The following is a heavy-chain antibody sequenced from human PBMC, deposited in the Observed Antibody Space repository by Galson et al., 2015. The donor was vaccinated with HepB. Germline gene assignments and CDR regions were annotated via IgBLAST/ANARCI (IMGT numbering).Heavy chain of an antibody. V-gene: IGHV1-24*01. Sequence: SVKVSCKVSGYTLTELSMHWVRQAPGKGLEWMGGFDPEDGETIYAQKFQGRVTMTEDTSTDTAYMELSSLRSEDTAVYYCATVTMVLRDSRTFDYWGQGTLVTVSS. CDR3: ATVTMVLRDSRTFDY. D-gene: IGHD3-10*01. CDR1: GYTLTELS. CDR2: FDPEDGET. J-gene: IGHJ4*02.